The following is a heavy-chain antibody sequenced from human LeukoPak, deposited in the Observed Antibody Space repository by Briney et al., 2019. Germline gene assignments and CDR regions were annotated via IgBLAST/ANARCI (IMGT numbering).Heavy chain of an antibody. J-gene: IGHJ4*02. CDR2: ISGSGGST. D-gene: IGHD2-15*01. CDR1: GFTFSSYA. CDR3: AKDRGYCSGGSCHPLDY. V-gene: IGHV3-23*01. Sequence: GGSLRLSCAASGFTFSSYAMSWVRQAPGKGLEWVSAISGSGGSTYYADSVKGRFTISRDNSKNTLYLQMNSLRAEDTAVYYCAKDRGYCSGGSCHPLDYWGQGTQVTVSS.